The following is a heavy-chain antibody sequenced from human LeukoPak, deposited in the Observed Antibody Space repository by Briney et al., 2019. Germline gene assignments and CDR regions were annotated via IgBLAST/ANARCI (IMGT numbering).Heavy chain of an antibody. CDR1: GYTFTAYY. D-gene: IGHD3-10*01. Sequence: ASVRVSCKASGYTFTAYYIHWVRQAPGQGLEWMGWINPNSGGTNYAQKFQGRVTMTRDTSSSTAYMELSRLRSDDTAVYYCARDHSYYDSGSYSNVDYWGQGTLVTVSS. V-gene: IGHV1-2*02. J-gene: IGHJ4*02. CDR2: INPNSGGT. CDR3: ARDHSYYDSGSYSNVDY.